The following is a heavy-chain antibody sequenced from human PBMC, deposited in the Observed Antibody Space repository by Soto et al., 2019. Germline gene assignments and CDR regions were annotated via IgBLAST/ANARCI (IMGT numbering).Heavy chain of an antibody. CDR1: VFICSSYW. D-gene: IGHD2-2*02. CDR3: ASTRYCTSTSCYTFDY. V-gene: IGHV3-7*03. J-gene: IGHJ4*02. Sequence: QTRGSLRLSCAASVFICSSYWMSWVRQAPGKGLEWVANIKQDGSEKYYVDSVKGRFTISRDNAKNSLYLQMNSLRAEDAAVYYCASTRYCTSTSCYTFDYWGQGTLVTVSS. CDR2: IKQDGSEK.